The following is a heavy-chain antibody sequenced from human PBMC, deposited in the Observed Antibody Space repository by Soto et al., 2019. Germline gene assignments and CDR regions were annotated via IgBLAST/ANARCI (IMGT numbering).Heavy chain of an antibody. J-gene: IGHJ4*02. D-gene: IGHD1-1*01. V-gene: IGHV1-18*01. CDR1: GYTFTTYG. CDR3: ANSVGLNANFNY. CDR2: ISAHNGNT. Sequence: GASVTVSCKGSGYTFTTYGITWVRQAPGQGLEWMGWISAHNGNTNYAQKLQDRVTNTADESTSTAYMQLSSLRSGDTAVYYCANSVGLNANFNYRGQEPLVTVSS.